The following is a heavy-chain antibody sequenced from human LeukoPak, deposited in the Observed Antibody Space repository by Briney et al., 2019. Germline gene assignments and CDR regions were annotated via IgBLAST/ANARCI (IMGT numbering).Heavy chain of an antibody. V-gene: IGHV4-61*02. CDR3: ARGRYYGSGSDSFDY. J-gene: IGHJ4*02. CDR1: GGSISSGSYY. D-gene: IGHD3-10*01. CDR2: IYTSGST. Sequence: SQTLSLTCTVSGGSISSGSYYWSWIRQPAGKGLEWIGRIYTSGSTNYNPSLKSRVTISVDTSKNQFSLKLSSVTAADTAVYYCARGRYYGSGSDSFDYWGQGTLVTVSS.